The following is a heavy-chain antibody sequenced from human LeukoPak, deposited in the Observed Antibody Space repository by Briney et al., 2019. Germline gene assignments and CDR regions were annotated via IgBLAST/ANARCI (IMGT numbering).Heavy chain of an antibody. D-gene: IGHD4-17*01. Sequence: PGRSLRLSCAASGFTFSSYGMHWVRQAPGKGLEWVAVISYDGSNKYYADSVKGRFTISRDNSKNTLYLQMNSLRAEDTAVYYCAKDQVDDYGDHSYYYYGMDVWGQGTTVTVSS. CDR1: GFTFSSYG. CDR3: AKDQVDDYGDHSYYYYGMDV. J-gene: IGHJ6*02. V-gene: IGHV3-30*18. CDR2: ISYDGSNK.